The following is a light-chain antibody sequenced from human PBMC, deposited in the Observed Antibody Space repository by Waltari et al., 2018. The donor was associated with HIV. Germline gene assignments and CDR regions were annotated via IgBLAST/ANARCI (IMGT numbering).Light chain of an antibody. CDR1: SSDDGGYHI. CDR3: CSYAGASGTV. Sequence: QSALTQPASVSRSPGQSITISCTGTSSDDGGYHIVFWYQQHAGEAPNVMIYEVSKRPTGVSNRFSGSKSGNTASLTISGLQAEDEADYYCCSYAGASGTVFGGGTKLTVL. CDR2: EVS. J-gene: IGLJ2*01. V-gene: IGLV2-23*02.